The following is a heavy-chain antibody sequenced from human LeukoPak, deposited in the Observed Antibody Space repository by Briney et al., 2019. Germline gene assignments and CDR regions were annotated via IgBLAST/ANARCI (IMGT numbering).Heavy chain of an antibody. J-gene: IGHJ4*02. CDR1: GFTFTDAW. CDR3: TATLGY. Sequence: PGGSLRLSCAASGFTFTDAWMTWVRQAPGKGLEWVGLIKGKIDGGTTDYAAPVKGRFSISRDDSKDTLYLQIDSLKTEDTGVYYCTATLGYWGQGTLVTVSS. V-gene: IGHV3-15*01. CDR2: IKGKIDGGTT.